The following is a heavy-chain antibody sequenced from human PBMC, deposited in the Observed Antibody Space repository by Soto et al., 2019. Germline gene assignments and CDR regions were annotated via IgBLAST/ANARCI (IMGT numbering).Heavy chain of an antibody. D-gene: IGHD2-2*01. Sequence: PSETLSLTCAVYGGSFSGYYWTWIRQTPGKGLEWIGEINHSGSTNYKPSLKSRVSISADTSKKQFSLNLTSVTAADTAVYYCARGECSSNYCFTRWALDIWGQGTVVKVS. CDR2: INHSGST. CDR1: GGSFSGYY. CDR3: ARGECSSNYCFTRWALDI. J-gene: IGHJ3*02. V-gene: IGHV4-34*01.